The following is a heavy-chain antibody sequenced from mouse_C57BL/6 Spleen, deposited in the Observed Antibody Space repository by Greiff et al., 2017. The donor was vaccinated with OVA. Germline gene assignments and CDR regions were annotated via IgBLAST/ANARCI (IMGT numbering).Heavy chain of an antibody. Sequence: EVQLQQSGAELVRPGASVKLSCTASGFNIKDDYMHWVQQRPEQGLEWIGWIDPENGDTEYASKFQGKATITADTSSNTAYLQLSSLTSEDTAVYYCTFYYYGSSPFAYWGQGTLVTVSA. CDR3: TFYYYGSSPFAY. CDR2: IDPENGDT. D-gene: IGHD1-1*01. CDR1: GFNIKDDY. J-gene: IGHJ3*01. V-gene: IGHV14-4*01.